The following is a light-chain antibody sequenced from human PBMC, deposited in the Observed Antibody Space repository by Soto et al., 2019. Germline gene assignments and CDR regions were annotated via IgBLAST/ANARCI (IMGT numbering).Light chain of an antibody. Sequence: EIVLTQSPGTLSLSPGERATLSCRASQSVSSSYLAWYQQKPGQAPRLLIYGASTRATGIPARFSGSGSETEYTLTISSLQSEDFAVYYCQQYNNWPPWTFGQGTKVEIK. CDR3: QQYNNWPPWT. V-gene: IGKV3-15*01. CDR2: GAS. J-gene: IGKJ1*01. CDR1: QSVSSSY.